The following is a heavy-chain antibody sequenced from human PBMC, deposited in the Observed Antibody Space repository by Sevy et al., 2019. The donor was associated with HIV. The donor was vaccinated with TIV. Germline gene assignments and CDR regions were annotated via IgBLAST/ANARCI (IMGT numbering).Heavy chain of an antibody. Sequence: GGSLRLSCAVSGFNFNIYSMSWVRQAPGKGLEWVSTLSFGCGKINYADSVKGRFTISRDDSKNTLYLEMNSLRAEDTAVYFCAREGCTRPHDYWGQGTLVTVSS. J-gene: IGHJ4*02. CDR1: GFNFNIYS. CDR3: AREGCTRPHDY. V-gene: IGHV3-23*01. D-gene: IGHD2-8*01. CDR2: LSFGCGKI.